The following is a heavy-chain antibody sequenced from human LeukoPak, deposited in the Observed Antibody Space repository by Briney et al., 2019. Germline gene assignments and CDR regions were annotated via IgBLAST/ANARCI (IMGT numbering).Heavy chain of an antibody. D-gene: IGHD5-12*01. CDR2: ISGYNGNT. J-gene: IGHJ4*02. CDR3: ARVGYSGYDSGIYWD. Sequence: ASVKVSCKASGYTFTSHGISWVRQAPGQGLEWVGWISGYNGNTHYAQKFQGRVTMTTDTSTSTAYMELRSLRSDDTAVYYCARVGYSGYDSGIYWDWGQGTLVTVSS. CDR1: GYTFTSHG. V-gene: IGHV1-18*01.